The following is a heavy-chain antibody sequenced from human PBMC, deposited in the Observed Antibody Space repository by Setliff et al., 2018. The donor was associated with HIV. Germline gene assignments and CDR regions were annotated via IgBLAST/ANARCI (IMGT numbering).Heavy chain of an antibody. D-gene: IGHD3-16*01. Sequence: GASVMVSCKASGGGFSNHAITWVRQAPGQGLEWMGVIIPIFTTTDYAQKFRGRLTINADESTDTAYMELRSLRSADTAIYYCATLNEYAYQTGGLFDPWGQGTPVTVSS. V-gene: IGHV1-69*13. J-gene: IGHJ5*02. CDR1: GGGFSNHA. CDR2: IIPIFTTT. CDR3: ATLNEYAYQTGGLFDP.